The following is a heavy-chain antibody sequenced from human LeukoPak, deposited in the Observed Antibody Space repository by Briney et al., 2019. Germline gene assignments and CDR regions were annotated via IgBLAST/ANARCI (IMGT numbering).Heavy chain of an antibody. Sequence: KPGGSLRLSCAASGFTFSSYSMNWVRQAPGKGLEWVSSISSSSSYIYYADSVKGRFTISRDNAKNSLYLQMNSLRAEDTAVYYCARDGLAAAVGDWFDPWGQGTLVTVSS. CDR3: ARDGLAAAVGDWFDP. CDR1: GFTFSSYS. D-gene: IGHD6-13*01. V-gene: IGHV3-21*01. CDR2: ISSSSSYI. J-gene: IGHJ5*02.